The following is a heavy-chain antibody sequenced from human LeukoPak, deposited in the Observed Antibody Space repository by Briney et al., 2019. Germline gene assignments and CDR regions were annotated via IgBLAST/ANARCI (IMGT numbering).Heavy chain of an antibody. CDR3: ARDGRVRGVTYNWFDP. CDR2: INPNSGGT. Sequence: ASVKVSCKASGYTFTGYYMHWVRQAPGQGLEWMGWINPNSGGTNYAQKFQGRVTMTRDTSISTAYMELSRLRSDDTAVYYCARDGRVRGVTYNWFDPWGQGTLVTVSS. J-gene: IGHJ5*02. D-gene: IGHD3-10*01. V-gene: IGHV1-2*02. CDR1: GYTFTGYY.